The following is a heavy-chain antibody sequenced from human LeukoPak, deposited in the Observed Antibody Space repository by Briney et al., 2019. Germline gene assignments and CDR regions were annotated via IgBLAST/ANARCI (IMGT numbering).Heavy chain of an antibody. CDR3: ARQSSNGDFDY. V-gene: IGHV5-51*01. J-gene: IGHJ4*02. Sequence: GESLKSSFKGSGYTFSTYWIGWVRQMPGKGLEWMGIIYPGDSHTRNSPSFQGQVTISADKSMSTAYLQWSSLKASDTAMYYCARQSSNGDFDYWGQGTLVTVSS. CDR2: IYPGDSHT. D-gene: IGHD4-11*01. CDR1: GYTFSTYW.